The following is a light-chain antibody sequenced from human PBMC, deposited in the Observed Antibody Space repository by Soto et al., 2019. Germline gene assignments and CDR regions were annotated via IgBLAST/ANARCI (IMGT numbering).Light chain of an antibody. CDR1: QTVGSVY. CDR2: GAS. CDR3: QQYRTSAQT. J-gene: IGKJ1*01. V-gene: IGKV3-20*01. Sequence: EIVLTQSPGTLSLSPGESATLSCRASQTVGSVYLAWYQQRPGQAPRLLIYGASSRATGIPDRFSGSGSGTDFTLTISRLEPEDFALYYCQQYRTSAQTFGQGTKVEIK.